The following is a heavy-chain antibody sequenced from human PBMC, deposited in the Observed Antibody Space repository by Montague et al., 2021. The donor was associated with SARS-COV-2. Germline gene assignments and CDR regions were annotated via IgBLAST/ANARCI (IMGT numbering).Heavy chain of an antibody. V-gene: IGHV2-5*02. D-gene: IGHD5-18*01. CDR3: AHKSAMFTASYFDF. Sequence: PALVKPTQTLTLTCTFSGFSLSTSGVGVGWIRQPPGKALEWLAXXXWXXXKRXSPSLKSRLTITKDTSKNPVVLTMTNMDPVDTATYYCAHKSAMFTASYFDFWGQGTLVTASS. CDR2: XXWXXXK. J-gene: IGHJ4*02. CDR1: GFSLSTSGVG.